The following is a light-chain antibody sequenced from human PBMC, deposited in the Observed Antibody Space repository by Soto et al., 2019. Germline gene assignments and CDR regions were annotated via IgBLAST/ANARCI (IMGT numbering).Light chain of an antibody. V-gene: IGLV2-23*01. CDR3: CSYSGIITWV. CDR1: SSDVGSSDL. CDR2: EAS. Sequence: QSVLTQPASVSGSPGQSITIPCTGISSDVGSSDLVSWYQQHPGRAPKLMIYEASKRPSGVSNRFSGSKSGNTASLTISGLQAEDEADYYCCSYSGIITWVFGGGTKLTVL. J-gene: IGLJ3*02.